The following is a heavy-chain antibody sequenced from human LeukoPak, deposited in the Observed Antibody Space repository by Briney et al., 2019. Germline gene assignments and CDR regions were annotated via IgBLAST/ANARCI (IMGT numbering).Heavy chain of an antibody. CDR1: GFTFSGSA. V-gene: IGHV3-73*01. D-gene: IGHD2-21*01. CDR3: TREGTSAAYSHFDP. CDR2: IRSKANSYAT. J-gene: IGHJ5*02. Sequence: GGSLRLSCAASGFTFSGSAMHWVRQASGKGLEWVGRIRSKANSYATSYAASVKGRCTISRDDSKNTAYLQMNSLKTEDTAVYYCTREGTSAAYSHFDPWGQGTLVTVSS.